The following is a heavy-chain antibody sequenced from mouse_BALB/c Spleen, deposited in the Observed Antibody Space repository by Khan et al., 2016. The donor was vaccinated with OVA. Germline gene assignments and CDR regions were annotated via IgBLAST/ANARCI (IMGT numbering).Heavy chain of an antibody. CDR2: ISYSGRT. D-gene: IGHD1-1*01. J-gene: IGHJ4*01. CDR1: GYSITSNYA. CDR3: ARGNYYGYAMDY. V-gene: IGHV3-2*02. Sequence: EVQLQESGPGLVKPSQSLSLTCTVTGYSITSNYAWNWIRQFPGNKLEWMGYISYSGRTSYIPSLKSRISIPRDTSKNQFFLQLTSVTTEDTATDYCARGNYYGYAMDYWGQGTSVTVSS.